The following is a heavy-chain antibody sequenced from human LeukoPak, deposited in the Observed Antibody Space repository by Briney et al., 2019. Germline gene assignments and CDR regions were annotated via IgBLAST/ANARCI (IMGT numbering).Heavy chain of an antibody. Sequence: SETLSLTCTVSGGSISSYYWNWIRQPPGKGLEWIGYIYYSGSTNYNPSLKSRVTISVDTSKNQFSLKLSSVTAADTAVYYCARVLFTVTTTQYYYMDVWGKGTTVTVSS. CDR2: IYYSGST. D-gene: IGHD4-17*01. J-gene: IGHJ6*03. CDR3: ARVLFTVTTTQYYYMDV. V-gene: IGHV4-59*01. CDR1: GGSISSYY.